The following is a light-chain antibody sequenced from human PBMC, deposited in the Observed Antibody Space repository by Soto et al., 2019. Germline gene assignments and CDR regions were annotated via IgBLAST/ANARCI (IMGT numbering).Light chain of an antibody. CDR1: SSNIGINT. CDR2: SNN. Sequence: QSVLTQPPSASGTFGQGVTISCSGSSSNIGINTVNWYQQFPGMAPKLLIYSNNQRPSGVPDRFSGSKSGTSASLAISGLQSEDEADYYCAAWDDSLNGVVFGGGTKLTVL. V-gene: IGLV1-44*01. CDR3: AAWDDSLNGVV. J-gene: IGLJ2*01.